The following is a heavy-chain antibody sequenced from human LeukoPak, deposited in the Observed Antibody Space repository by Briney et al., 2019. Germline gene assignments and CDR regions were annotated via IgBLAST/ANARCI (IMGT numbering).Heavy chain of an antibody. D-gene: IGHD3-9*01. CDR3: ARGRDTSPLLRYFGSAAFDI. V-gene: IGHV1-69*04. CDR2: IIPILGIA. CDR1: GGTFSSYA. Sequence: SVKVSCKASGGTFSSYAISWVRQAPGQGLEWMGRIIPILGIANYAQKFQGRVTITADKSTSTAYMELSSLRSEDTAVYYCARGRDTSPLLRYFGSAAFDIWGQGTMVTVSS. J-gene: IGHJ3*02.